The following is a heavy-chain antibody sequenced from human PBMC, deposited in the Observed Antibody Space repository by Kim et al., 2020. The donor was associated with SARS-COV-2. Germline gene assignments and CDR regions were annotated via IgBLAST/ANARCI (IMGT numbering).Heavy chain of an antibody. CDR3: AGERVDPQLLNYYYGMDL. Sequence: GGSLRLSCAASGFTFTDYYINWIRRAPGKGLEWLTYISSDGSAIYYAESVKGRFTISRDNAKNSVYLVMNSLRAEDTAVYYCAGERVDPQLLNYYYGMDLWGQGTTVTVSS. J-gene: IGHJ6*02. CDR2: ISSDGSAI. CDR1: GFTFTDYY. V-gene: IGHV3-11*01. D-gene: IGHD3-16*01.